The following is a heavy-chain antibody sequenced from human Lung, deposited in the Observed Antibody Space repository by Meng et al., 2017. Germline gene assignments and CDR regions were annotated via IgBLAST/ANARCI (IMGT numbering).Heavy chain of an antibody. CDR1: GGSFSDYY. Sequence: QLQRWGEGLLKASETLSLTCVGSGGSFSDYYWSWIRQPPGKGLEWIGEINHSGSTNYNPSLESRATISVDTSQNNLSLKLSSVTAADSAVYYCARGPTTMAHDFDYWGQGTLVTVSS. CDR2: INHSGST. J-gene: IGHJ4*02. V-gene: IGHV4-34*01. D-gene: IGHD4-11*01. CDR3: ARGPTTMAHDFDY.